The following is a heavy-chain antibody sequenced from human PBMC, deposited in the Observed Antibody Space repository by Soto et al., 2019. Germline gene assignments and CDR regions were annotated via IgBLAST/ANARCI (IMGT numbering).Heavy chain of an antibody. CDR3: ARRYSSAFDI. CDR2: IYYSGST. D-gene: IGHD6-13*01. J-gene: IGHJ3*02. V-gene: IGHV4-59*08. Sequence: QVQLQESGPGLVKPSETLSLTCTVSGGSISSYYWSWIRQPPGKGLEWIGYIYYSGSTNYNPSLKSRVTISVDTSKNQCSLKLSSVTAADTAVYYCARRYSSAFDIWGQGTIVTVSS. CDR1: GGSISSYY.